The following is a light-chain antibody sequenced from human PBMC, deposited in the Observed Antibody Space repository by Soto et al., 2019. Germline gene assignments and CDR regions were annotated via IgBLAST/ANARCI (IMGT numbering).Light chain of an antibody. CDR3: LQSYDTPLT. CDR2: AAS. V-gene: IGKV1-39*01. Sequence: SQSSSTYVNWYRHKPGKVPELLMYAASSLHSGVPARFSGGRSGTNFSLTISSLQPEDFATYYCLQSYDTPLTFGGGTKV. J-gene: IGKJ4*01. CDR1: QSSSTY.